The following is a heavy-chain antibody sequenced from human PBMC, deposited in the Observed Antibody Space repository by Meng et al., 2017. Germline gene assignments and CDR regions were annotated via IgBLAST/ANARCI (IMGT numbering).Heavy chain of an antibody. CDR1: GFTFSRYA. D-gene: IGHD3-3*02. Sequence: GESLKISCAASGFTFSRYAMHWVRQAPGKGLEWVALISYDGSDKYYADSVEGRFTISRDNSKNTLYLQMNSLRAEDIAVDYCARDSSPQAIFGVGVLDVWGQGTTVTVSS. J-gene: IGHJ6*02. CDR2: ISYDGSDK. V-gene: IGHV3-30*01. CDR3: ARDSSPQAIFGVGVLDV.